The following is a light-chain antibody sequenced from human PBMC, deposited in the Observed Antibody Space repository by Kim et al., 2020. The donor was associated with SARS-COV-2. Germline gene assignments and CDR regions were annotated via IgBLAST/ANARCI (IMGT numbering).Light chain of an antibody. CDR1: QRLGREY. CDR3: EQYKNWPRT. Sequence: PQGRATPSSRASQRLGREYLVWYQKKTGQAPRRRIYAASTRATGIPARVTGSGSGTEFALTIRRVQSDDSAVYFCEQYKNWPRTFGGGTKVDSK. J-gene: IGKJ4*01. CDR2: AAS. V-gene: IGKV3D-15*01.